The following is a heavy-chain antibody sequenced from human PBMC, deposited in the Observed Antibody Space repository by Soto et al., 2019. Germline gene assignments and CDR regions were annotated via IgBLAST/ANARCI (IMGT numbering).Heavy chain of an antibody. V-gene: IGHV4-59*01. CDR3: ASWYGGAQH. D-gene: IGHD4-17*01. CDR2: IYYTGST. CDR1: GDSIRSYY. Sequence: QVQLQESGPGLVKPSETLSLTCTVSGDSIRSYYWSWIRQPPGKGLEWIGYIYYTGSTNYNPSLKSRVTISVDMSKNQFSLKLSSLTAADTAMYYCASWYGGAQHWGQGTLVTVSS. J-gene: IGHJ1*01.